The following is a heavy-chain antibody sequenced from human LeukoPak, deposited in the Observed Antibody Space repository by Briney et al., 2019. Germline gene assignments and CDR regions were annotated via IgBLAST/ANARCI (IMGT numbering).Heavy chain of an antibody. CDR3: ARVKGSGWYAVDY. Sequence: PGGSLRLSCTASGFTFSSYSMNWVRQAPGKGLEWVSYISSSGSTIYYADSVKGRFTISRDNAKNSLYLQMNSLRAEDTAVYYCARVKGSGWYAVDYWGQGSLVTVSS. CDR2: ISSSGSTI. J-gene: IGHJ4*02. D-gene: IGHD6-19*01. CDR1: GFTFSSYS. V-gene: IGHV3-48*04.